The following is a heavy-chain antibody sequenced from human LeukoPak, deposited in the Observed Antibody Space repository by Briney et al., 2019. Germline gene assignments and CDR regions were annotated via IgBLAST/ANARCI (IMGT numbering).Heavy chain of an antibody. CDR2: INPDGSQI. CDR3: AKLLGTSTTYDS. J-gene: IGHJ4*02. D-gene: IGHD2/OR15-2a*01. V-gene: IGHV3-7*01. CDR1: GFTFSGNW. Sequence: TGGSLRLSCEASGFTFSGNWMSWVRQAPGKGLEWVASINPDGSQILYVDSVRGRFTISRDNTKSSLYLQMNSLGAEDTALYYCAKLLGTSTTYDSWGQRARVTVSS.